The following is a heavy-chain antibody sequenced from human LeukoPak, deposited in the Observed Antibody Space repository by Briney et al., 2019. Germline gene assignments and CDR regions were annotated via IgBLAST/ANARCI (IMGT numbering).Heavy chain of an antibody. Sequence: GGSLRLSCAASGFTFSSYAMHWVRQAPGKGLEWVAVISYDGSNKYYADSVKGRFTISRDNSKNTLYLHMNSLRAEDTAVHYCARAKNSSWLALFDPWGQGTLVTVSS. CDR2: ISYDGSNK. D-gene: IGHD6-13*01. V-gene: IGHV3-30-3*01. CDR3: ARAKNSSWLALFDP. J-gene: IGHJ5*02. CDR1: GFTFSSYA.